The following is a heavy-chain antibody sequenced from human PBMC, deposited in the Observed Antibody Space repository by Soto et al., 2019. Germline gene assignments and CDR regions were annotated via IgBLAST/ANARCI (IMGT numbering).Heavy chain of an antibody. J-gene: IGHJ4*02. D-gene: IGHD3-22*01. Sequence: QVQLQESGPGLVQPSQTLSLTCTVSVASISSGGYYWSWIRQHPGKGLEWIGYIYYSGTTYYNPSLKSRLTISLDTSRNQFSLELNSVSAADTAVYYSARADSSGYTFEHWGQGTLVTVSS. CDR2: IYYSGTT. CDR3: ARADSSGYTFEH. V-gene: IGHV4-31*03. CDR1: VASISSGGYY.